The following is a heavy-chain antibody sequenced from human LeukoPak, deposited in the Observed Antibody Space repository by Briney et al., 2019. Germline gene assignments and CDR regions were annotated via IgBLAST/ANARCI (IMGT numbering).Heavy chain of an antibody. V-gene: IGHV4-34*01. CDR1: GGSFSAHY. D-gene: IGHD3-3*01. J-gene: IGHJ4*02. CDR3: ARDIYDFWSGYSYYFDY. Sequence: SETLSLTCAVYGGSFSAHYWNWIRQPPGKGLEWIGEINHSGSTNYNPSLKSRVTISVDTSKNQFSLKLSSVTAADTAVYYCARDIYDFWSGYSYYFDYWGQGTLVTVSS. CDR2: INHSGST.